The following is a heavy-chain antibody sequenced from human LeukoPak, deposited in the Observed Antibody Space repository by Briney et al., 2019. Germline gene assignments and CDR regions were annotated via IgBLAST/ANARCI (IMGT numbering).Heavy chain of an antibody. CDR3: AKDTDYYDSSGYYYFDY. V-gene: IGHV3-30*18. D-gene: IGHD3-22*01. CDR1: GLTFSSYG. CDR2: ISYDGSNK. Sequence: GGSLRLSCAASGLTFSSYGMHWVRQAPGKGLEWVAVISYDGSNKYYADSVKGRFTISRDNSKNTLYLQMNSLRAEDTAVYYCAKDTDYYDSSGYYYFDYWGQGTLVTASS. J-gene: IGHJ4*02.